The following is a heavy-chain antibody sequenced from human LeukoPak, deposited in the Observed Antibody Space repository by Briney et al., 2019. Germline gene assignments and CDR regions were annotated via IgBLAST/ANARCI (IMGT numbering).Heavy chain of an antibody. CDR3: ARELVSSSWSPAGDAFDI. J-gene: IGHJ3*02. CDR1: GFTFSSYW. V-gene: IGHV3-7*03. CDR2: IKQDGSEK. D-gene: IGHD6-13*01. Sequence: GGSLRLSCAASGFTFSSYWMSWVRQAPGKGLEWVANIKQDGSEKYYVDSVKGRFTISRDNAKNSLYLQMNSLRAEDTAVYYCARELVSSSWSPAGDAFDIWGQGTMVTVSS.